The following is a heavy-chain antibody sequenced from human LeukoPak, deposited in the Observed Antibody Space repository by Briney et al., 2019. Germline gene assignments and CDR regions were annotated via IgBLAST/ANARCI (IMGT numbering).Heavy chain of an antibody. J-gene: IGHJ4*02. CDR3: ARPHDSGWSDY. Sequence: GGSLRLSCAASGFTFSSYEMNWVRQAPGKGLEWVSYISSSGSTKYYADSVKGRFTISRDNAKNSLYLQMNSLRAEDTAVYYCARPHDSGWSDYWGQGTLVTVS. CDR2: ISSSGSTK. D-gene: IGHD6-19*01. V-gene: IGHV3-48*03. CDR1: GFTFSSYE.